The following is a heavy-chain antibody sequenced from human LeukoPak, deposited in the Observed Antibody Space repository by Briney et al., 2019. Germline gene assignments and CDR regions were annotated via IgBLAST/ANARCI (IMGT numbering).Heavy chain of an antibody. D-gene: IGHD6-19*01. J-gene: IGHJ4*02. CDR3: ARAEGSSGWYYFDY. Sequence: PGGSLRLSCAASGFTFSSYAMHWVRQAPGKGLEWVAVISYDGSNKYYADSVKGRFTIFRDNSKNTLYLQMNSLRAEDTAVYYCARAEGSSGWYYFDYWGQGTLVTVSS. CDR2: ISYDGSNK. CDR1: GFTFSSYA. V-gene: IGHV3-30-3*01.